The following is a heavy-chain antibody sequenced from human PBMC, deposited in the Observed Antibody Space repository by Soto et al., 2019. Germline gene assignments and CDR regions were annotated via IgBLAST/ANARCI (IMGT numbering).Heavy chain of an antibody. J-gene: IGHJ3*02. V-gene: IGHV3-23*01. CDR3: AKGIPVEVPGTRAFDI. Sequence: EVQLLESGGGLVQPGGSLRLSCAASGFSFSTYAMSWVRQAPGKGLEWVSTVGRGDSTFYADSVRGRFTISRDNSNNALFLQMNSLRADDTALYYCAKGIPVEVPGTRAFDIWGQGTMVIVSS. CDR1: GFSFSTYA. CDR2: VGRGDST. D-gene: IGHD6-13*01.